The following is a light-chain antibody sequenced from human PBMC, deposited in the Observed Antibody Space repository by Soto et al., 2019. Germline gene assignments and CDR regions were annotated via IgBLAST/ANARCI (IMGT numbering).Light chain of an antibody. CDR1: QSISSW. V-gene: IGKV1-5*03. J-gene: IGKJ1*01. CDR2: KAS. CDR3: QQYNSSPWT. Sequence: DIQMTQSPSTLSASVGDRVTITCRASQSISSWLAWYQQKPGKAPKLLIYKASSLESGVPSRFSGSGSGTEFPLTISSLQPDDSATYYCQQYNSSPWTFGQGTKVEIK.